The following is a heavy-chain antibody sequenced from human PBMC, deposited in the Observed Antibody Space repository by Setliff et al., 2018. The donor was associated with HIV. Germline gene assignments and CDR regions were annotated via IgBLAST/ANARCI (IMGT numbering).Heavy chain of an antibody. J-gene: IGHJ5*02. CDR2: ISTSGST. CDR3: ARVPVAGANWFDP. Sequence: KPSETLSLTCIVSGVSISTYSWSWIRQSPGKGLECIGYISTSGSTNYNPSLKSRITISVDRSKNLFSLKLISVTAADQGVYYCARVPVAGANWFDPWGLGTLVTVSS. D-gene: IGHD2-21*01. V-gene: IGHV4-4*08. CDR1: GVSISTYS.